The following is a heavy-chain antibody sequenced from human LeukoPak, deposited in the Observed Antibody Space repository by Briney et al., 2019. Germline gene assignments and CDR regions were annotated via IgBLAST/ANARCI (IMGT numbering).Heavy chain of an antibody. CDR2: INHSGST. V-gene: IGHV4-34*01. CDR3: ARRKGLRWFDP. Sequence: SETLSLTCAVYGGSFSGYYWSWIRQPPGNGLEWIGEINHSGSTNYNPSLKSRVTISVDTSKNQFSLKLSSVTAADTAVYYCARRKGLRWFDPWGQGTLVTVSS. J-gene: IGHJ5*02. CDR1: GGSFSGYY.